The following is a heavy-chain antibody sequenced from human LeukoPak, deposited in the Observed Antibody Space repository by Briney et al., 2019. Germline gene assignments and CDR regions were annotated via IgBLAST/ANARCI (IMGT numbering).Heavy chain of an antibody. Sequence: GGSLRLSCAASGFTVSSNYMSWVRQAPGKGLEWVSVIYSGGSTYYADSVKGRFTISRDNSKNTLYLQMNSLRAEDTAVYYCAGDCSGCPPYYYCGMDVWGEGTTVTVSS. CDR1: GFTVSSNY. D-gene: IGHD2-15*01. CDR3: AGDCSGCPPYYYCGMDV. CDR2: IYSGGST. J-gene: IGHJ6*04. V-gene: IGHV3-53*01.